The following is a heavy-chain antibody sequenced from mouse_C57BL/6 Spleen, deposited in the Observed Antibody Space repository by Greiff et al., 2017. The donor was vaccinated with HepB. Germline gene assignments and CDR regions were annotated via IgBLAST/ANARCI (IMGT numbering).Heavy chain of an antibody. D-gene: IGHD2-1*01. Sequence: QVQLKESGPGLVQPSQSLSITCTVSGFSLTSYGVHWVRQSPGKGLEWLGVIWSGGSTDYNAAFISRLSISKDNSKSQVFFKMNSLQADDTAIYYCARTGKGNYVDYFDYWGQGTTLTVSS. V-gene: IGHV2-2*01. CDR1: GFSLTSYG. J-gene: IGHJ2*01. CDR2: IWSGGST. CDR3: ARTGKGNYVDYFDY.